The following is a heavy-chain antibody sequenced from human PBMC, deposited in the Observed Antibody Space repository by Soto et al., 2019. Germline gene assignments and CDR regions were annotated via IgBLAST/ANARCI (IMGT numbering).Heavy chain of an antibody. D-gene: IGHD4-17*01. Sequence: QLQLQESGSGLVKPSQTLSLTCAVSGGSISSGGYSWSWIRQPPGKGLEWIGYIYHSGYTYYNPSLKSRVTISVDRSKTQSSLKLSSVAAEDTAVYYCARAHYGDYGYGLDVWGQGTTVTVSS. CDR3: ARAHYGDYGYGLDV. CDR1: GGSISSGGYS. V-gene: IGHV4-30-2*01. CDR2: IYHSGYT. J-gene: IGHJ6*02.